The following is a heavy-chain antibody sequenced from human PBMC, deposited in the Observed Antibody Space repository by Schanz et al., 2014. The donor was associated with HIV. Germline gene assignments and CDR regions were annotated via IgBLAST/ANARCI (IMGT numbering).Heavy chain of an antibody. CDR3: VRGDTVFEY. V-gene: IGHV3-21*01. Sequence: DVQLVESGGGLVKRGGSLRLSCAASGSTFNNYGVNWVRQAPGKGLEWISSISSNTNYINYADSVKGRFTISRDNAKNSLYLQMNSLRFADTAVYYCVRGDTVFEYWGQGTLVTVSS. CDR2: ISSNTNYI. D-gene: IGHD5-18*01. CDR1: GSTFNNYG. J-gene: IGHJ4*02.